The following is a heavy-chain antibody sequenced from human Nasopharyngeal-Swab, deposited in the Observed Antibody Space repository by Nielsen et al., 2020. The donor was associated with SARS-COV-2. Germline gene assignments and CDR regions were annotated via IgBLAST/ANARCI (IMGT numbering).Heavy chain of an antibody. CDR3: AKICGGSGGNCSLDC. Sequence: LSLTCAASGFTFSSYAMSWVRQAPGKGLEWVSAISGSGGSTYYADSVKGRFTISRDNSKNTLYLQMNSLRAEDTAVYYCAKICGGSGGNCSLDCWGQGTLVTVSS. D-gene: IGHD2-15*01. CDR2: ISGSGGST. J-gene: IGHJ4*02. V-gene: IGHV3-23*01. CDR1: GFTFSSYA.